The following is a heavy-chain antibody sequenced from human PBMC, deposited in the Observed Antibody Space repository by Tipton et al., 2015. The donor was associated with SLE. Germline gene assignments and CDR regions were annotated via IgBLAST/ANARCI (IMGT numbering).Heavy chain of an antibody. V-gene: IGHV4-39*07. D-gene: IGHD2-15*01. Sequence: TLSLTCTVSGGSISSTNYYWGWIRQPPGKGLEWIGSIYYSGSTYYNPSLKRRVTILVETSKNQFSLRLLSVTAADTAVYYCARALGGRCSGGNCYSLFDPWGQGTLVTVSS. CDR3: ARALGGRCSGGNCYSLFDP. CDR1: GGSISSTNYY. J-gene: IGHJ5*02. CDR2: IYYSGST.